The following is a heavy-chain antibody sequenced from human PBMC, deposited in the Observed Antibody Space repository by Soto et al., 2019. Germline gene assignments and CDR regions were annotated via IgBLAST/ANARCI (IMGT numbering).Heavy chain of an antibody. J-gene: IGHJ5*02. CDR1: GFIFENFG. CDR3: AKNQGVELVPLATVDCFDP. V-gene: IGHV3-23*01. D-gene: IGHD1-26*01. Sequence: GGSLRLSCAASGFIFENFGMSWVRQAPGKGLEWISSISGSGFKKYYADSVKGGFTISRDNSKSTVYLELNNLSAEDTAVYHCAKNQGVELVPLATVDCFDPWGQGSLVTVSS. CDR2: ISGSGFKK.